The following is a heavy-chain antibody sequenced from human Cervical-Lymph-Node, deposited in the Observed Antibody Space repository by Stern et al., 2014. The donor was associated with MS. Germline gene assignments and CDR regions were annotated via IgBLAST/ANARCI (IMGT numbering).Heavy chain of an antibody. CDR3: ARGVVSNRAAATLHNLFDP. Sequence: QVQLGQSGAEVKKPGSSMNVSCKTSGGPFSSSYAITWMRQAPGQGLEWLGRIIPILGLANYAQKFQGRVIITADKSTSTTYMELSSLRSEDTAVYYCARGVVSNRAAATLHNLFDPWGQGTLVTVSS. V-gene: IGHV1-69*09. CDR1: GGPFSSSYA. D-gene: IGHD2-15*01. J-gene: IGHJ5*02. CDR2: IIPILGLA.